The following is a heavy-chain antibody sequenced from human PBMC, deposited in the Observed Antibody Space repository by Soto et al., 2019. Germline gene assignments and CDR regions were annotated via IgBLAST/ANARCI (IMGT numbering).Heavy chain of an antibody. Sequence: SETLSLTCTVSGGSISSSSYYWGWIRQPPGKGLEWIGNIYHSGSTYYNPSLRSRVTISIDKSKNQFSLYLQMNSLRAEDTALYYCAKDKTRVAATFFDYWGQGTLVTVSS. CDR3: AKDKTRVAATFFDY. D-gene: IGHD2-15*01. J-gene: IGHJ4*02. CDR1: GGSISSSSYY. CDR2: IYHSGST. V-gene: IGHV4-39*07.